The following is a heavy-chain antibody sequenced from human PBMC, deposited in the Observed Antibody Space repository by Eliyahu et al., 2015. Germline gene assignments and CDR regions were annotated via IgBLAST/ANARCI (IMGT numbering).Heavy chain of an antibody. CDR3: ARTMVRGVVTSDAFDI. CDR1: GXSISSFXYY. D-gene: IGHD3-10*01. V-gene: IGHV4-59*08. CDR2: IYYSGST. J-gene: IGHJ3*02. Sequence: QVQLQESGPGLVKPSXTXSLTCTVSGXSISSFXYYWSWIRQPPGKGLEWIGYIYYSGSTNYTPSLKSRVTISVDTSKNQFSLKLSSVTAADTAVYYCARTMVRGVVTSDAFDIWGQGTMVTVSS.